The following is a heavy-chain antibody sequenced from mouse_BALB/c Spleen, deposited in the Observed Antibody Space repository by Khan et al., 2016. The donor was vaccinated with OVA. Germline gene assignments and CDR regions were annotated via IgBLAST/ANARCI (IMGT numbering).Heavy chain of an antibody. V-gene: IGHV1-4*01. D-gene: IGHD2-14*01. CDR1: GYTFTTYT. CDR3: AKEGAYYRSDGWFAY. J-gene: IGHJ3*01. CDR2: IIPSTDYT. Sequence: QVQLQQSGAELARPGASVKMSCKASGYTFTTYTIHWVKQRPGQGLEWIGYIIPSTDYTTYNQKFKDKATLTADKSSITAYMQLSSLTSDDSAVYSGAKEGAYYRSDGWFAYWGQGTLVTVSA.